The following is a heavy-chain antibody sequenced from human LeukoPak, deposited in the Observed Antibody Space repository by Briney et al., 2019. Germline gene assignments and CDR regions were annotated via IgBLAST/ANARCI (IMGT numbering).Heavy chain of an antibody. CDR1: GYTFTSYG. Sequence: ASVKVSCKASGYTFTSYGISWVRQAPGQGLEWMGWISAYNGNTNYAQKLQGRVTMTTDTSTSTAYMELRSLRSDDTAVYYCARDRGYDFWSGYGFDPWGQGTLVTVSS. V-gene: IGHV1-18*01. CDR3: ARDRGYDFWSGYGFDP. J-gene: IGHJ5*02. D-gene: IGHD3-3*01. CDR2: ISAYNGNT.